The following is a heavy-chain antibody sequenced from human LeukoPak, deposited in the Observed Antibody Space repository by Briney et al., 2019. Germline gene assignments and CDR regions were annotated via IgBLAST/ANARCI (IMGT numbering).Heavy chain of an antibody. CDR1: GFTFSNAW. V-gene: IGHV3-21*01. D-gene: IGHD2-2*01. J-gene: IGHJ4*02. CDR3: ARVGGHCTSTSCPPPDY. Sequence: KPGGSLRLSCAASGFTFSNAWMSWVRQAPGKGLEWVSFIDSSSRYIYQADSVKGRFTISRDNAKSSLFLQMNSLRAEDTAVYYCARVGGHCTSTSCPPPDYWGQGTLVTVSS. CDR2: IDSSSRYI.